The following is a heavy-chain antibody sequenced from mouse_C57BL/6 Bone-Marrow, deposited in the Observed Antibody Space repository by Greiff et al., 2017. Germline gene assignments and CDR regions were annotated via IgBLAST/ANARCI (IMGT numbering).Heavy chain of an antibody. D-gene: IGHD1-1*02. CDR3: AREWSGAY. Sequence: VQLQQSGPELVKPGASVKISCKASGYAFSSSWMNWVKQRPGKGLEWIGRIYPGDGDTNYNGKFKGKATLTADKSSSTACMQLSSLTSEDSAVYFCAREWSGAYWGQGTLVTVSA. CDR1: GYAFSSSW. CDR2: IYPGDGDT. V-gene: IGHV1-82*01. J-gene: IGHJ3*01.